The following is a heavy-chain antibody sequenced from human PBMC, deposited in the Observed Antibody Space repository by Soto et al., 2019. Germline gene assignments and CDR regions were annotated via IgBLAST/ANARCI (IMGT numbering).Heavy chain of an antibody. CDR1: EFTFSNNW. Sequence: EVQVVESGGGLVQPGGSLRLSCAASEFTFSNNWMHWVRQAPGKGLEWVSRINSDGSETNYAESVKGRFTFSRDNAKNTLYLQMNSLRAGDMAVYYCARGYTTYGVVLGFCGQGSLVTVSS. CDR2: INSDGSET. J-gene: IGHJ4*02. D-gene: IGHD3-16*01. V-gene: IGHV3-74*01. CDR3: ARGYTTYGVVLGF.